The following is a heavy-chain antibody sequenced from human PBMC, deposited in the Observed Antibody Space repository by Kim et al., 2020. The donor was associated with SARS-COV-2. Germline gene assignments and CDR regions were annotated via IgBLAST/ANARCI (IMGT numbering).Heavy chain of an antibody. V-gene: IGHV4-4*02. CDR3: ARGAEGSSGYYTGYDFDY. CDR2: IYHSGST. D-gene: IGHD3-22*01. CDR1: GGSISSSNW. J-gene: IGHJ4*02. Sequence: SETLSLTCAVSGGSISSSNWWSWVRQPPGKGLEWIGEIYHSGSTNYNPSLKSRVTISVDKSKNQFSLKLSSVTAADTAVYYCARGAEGSSGYYTGYDFDYWGQGTLVTVSS.